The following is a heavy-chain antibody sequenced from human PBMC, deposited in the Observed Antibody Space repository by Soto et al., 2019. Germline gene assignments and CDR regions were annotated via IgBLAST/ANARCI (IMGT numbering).Heavy chain of an antibody. CDR3: AREHSSSWYGNNWFDP. Sequence: KTSETLSLTCTVSGGSISSGGYYWSWIRQHPGKGLEWIGYIYYSGSTYYNPSLKSRVTISVDTSKNQFSLKLSSVTAADTAVYYCAREHSSSWYGNNWFDPWGQGTLVTVS. V-gene: IGHV4-31*02. D-gene: IGHD6-13*01. CDR1: GGSISSGGYY. J-gene: IGHJ5*02. CDR2: IYYSGST.